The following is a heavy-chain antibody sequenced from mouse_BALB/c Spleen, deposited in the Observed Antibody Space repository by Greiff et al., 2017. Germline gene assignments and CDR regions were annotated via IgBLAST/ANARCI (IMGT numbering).Heavy chain of an antibody. V-gene: IGHV14-3*02. CDR2: IDPANGNT. CDR3: ARDYGYDGYYYAMDY. D-gene: IGHD2-2*01. J-gene: IGHJ4*01. CDR1: GFNIKDTY. Sequence: EVQLQQSGAELVKPGASVKLSCTASGFNIKDTYMHWVKQRPEQGLEWIGRIDPANGNTKYDPKFQGKATITADTSSNTAYLQLSSLTSEDTAVYYCARDYGYDGYYYAMDYWGQGTSVTVSS.